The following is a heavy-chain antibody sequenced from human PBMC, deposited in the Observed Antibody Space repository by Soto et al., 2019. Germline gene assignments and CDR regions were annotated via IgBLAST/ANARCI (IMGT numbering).Heavy chain of an antibody. CDR1: GFTFSSYG. J-gene: IGHJ6*02. CDR3: AKIGHYDFWRSSGMDV. CDR2: ISYDGSNK. Sequence: PGGSLRLSCAASGFTFSSYGMHWFRQAPGKGLEWVAVISYDGSNKYYADSVKGRFTISRDNSKNTLYLQMNSLRAEDTAVYYCAKIGHYDFWRSSGMDVWGQGTTVTVSS. D-gene: IGHD3-3*01. V-gene: IGHV3-30*18.